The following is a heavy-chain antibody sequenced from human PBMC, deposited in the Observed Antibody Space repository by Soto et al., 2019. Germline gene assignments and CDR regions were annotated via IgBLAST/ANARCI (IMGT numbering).Heavy chain of an antibody. Sequence: TSETLSLTCTVSGGSISSGGYYWSWIRQHPGKGLEWIGYIYYSGSTYYNPSLKSRVTISVDTSKNQFSLKLSSVTAADTAVYYCARVLVVPAAMAENWFDPWGQGTLVTVSS. CDR3: ARVLVVPAAMAENWFDP. CDR1: GGSISSGGYY. J-gene: IGHJ5*02. CDR2: IYYSGST. V-gene: IGHV4-31*03. D-gene: IGHD2-2*01.